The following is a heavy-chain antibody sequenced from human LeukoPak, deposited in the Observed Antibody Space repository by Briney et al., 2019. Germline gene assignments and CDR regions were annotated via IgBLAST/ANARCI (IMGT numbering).Heavy chain of an antibody. D-gene: IGHD1-26*01. CDR2: ISYSGST. CDR3: ARGNYYRYYFDY. V-gene: IGHV4-59*01. J-gene: IGHJ4*02. Sequence: SETLSLTCTVSGDSISSYYWSWIRQPPGKGLVWIGYISYSGSTNYIPSLKSRVTISVDTSKNQFSLKLSSVTAADTAVYYCARGNYYRYYFDYWRQGTLVSVSS. CDR1: GDSISSYY.